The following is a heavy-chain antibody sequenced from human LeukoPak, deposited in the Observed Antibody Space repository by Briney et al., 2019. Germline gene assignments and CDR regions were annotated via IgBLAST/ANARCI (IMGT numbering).Heavy chain of an antibody. D-gene: IGHD5-18*01. V-gene: IGHV3-9*01. Sequence: GRSLRLSCAASGFTFDDYAMHWVRQAPGQGLELVSGISWNSGSIGYADSVKGRFTISRDNAKNSLYLQMNSLRAEDTALYYCAKDILYSYGSGFDYWGQGTLVTVSS. CDR3: AKDILYSYGSGFDY. CDR1: GFTFDDYA. J-gene: IGHJ4*02. CDR2: ISWNSGSI.